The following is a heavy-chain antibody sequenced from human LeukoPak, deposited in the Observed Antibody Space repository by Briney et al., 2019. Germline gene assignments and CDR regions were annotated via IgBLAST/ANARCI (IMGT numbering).Heavy chain of an antibody. CDR2: INSDGSST. CDR3: AKGGHSSGWYWNY. V-gene: IGHV3-74*01. CDR1: GFTFSSYW. Sequence: PGGSLRLSCAASGFTFSSYWMHWVRQAPGKGLVWVSRINSDGSSTSYADSVKGRFTISRDNAKTTLYLQMNSVRAEDTAVYYCAKGGHSSGWYWNYWGQGTLVTVSS. J-gene: IGHJ4*02. D-gene: IGHD6-19*01.